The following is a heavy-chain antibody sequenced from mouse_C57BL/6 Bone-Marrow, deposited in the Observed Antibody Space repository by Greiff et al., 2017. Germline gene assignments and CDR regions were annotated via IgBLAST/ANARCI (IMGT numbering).Heavy chain of an antibody. CDR3: ARGGDDYDGGYCDV. V-gene: IGHV1-18*01. CDR2: INPNNGGT. J-gene: IGHJ1*03. D-gene: IGHD2-4*01. Sequence: VQLQQSGPELVKPGASVKIPCKASGYTFTDYNMDWVKQSHGKSLEWIGDINPNNGGTIYNQKFKGKATLTVDKSSSTAYMELRSLTSEDTAVXYCARGGDDYDGGYCDVWGTGTTVTVSS. CDR1: GYTFTDYN.